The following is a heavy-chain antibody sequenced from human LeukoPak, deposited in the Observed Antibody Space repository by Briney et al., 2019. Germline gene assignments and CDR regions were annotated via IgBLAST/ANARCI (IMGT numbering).Heavy chain of an antibody. D-gene: IGHD2-2*02. CDR2: ISSSSSTI. V-gene: IGHV3-48*03. CDR1: RFTFSSYE. Sequence: GGSLRLSCAASRFTFSSYEMNWVRQAPGKGLEWVSYISSSSSTIYYADSVKGRFTISRDNAKNSLYLQMNSLRAEDTAVYYCARESHCSSTSCYRDHHYYYYGMDVWGQATTLTVPS. J-gene: IGHJ6*02. CDR3: ARESHCSSTSCYRDHHYYYYGMDV.